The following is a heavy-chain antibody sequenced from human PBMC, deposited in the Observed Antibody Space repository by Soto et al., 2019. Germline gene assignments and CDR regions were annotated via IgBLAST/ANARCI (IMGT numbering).Heavy chain of an antibody. CDR3: ASGIQLWLRRINNGISG. CDR1: GGTFSTYA. V-gene: IGHV1-69*12. D-gene: IGHD5-18*01. CDR2: IIPMFGTA. J-gene: IGHJ4*02. Sequence: QVQLVQSGAEVKKPESSVKVSCKAPGGTFSTYAISWVRQAPGQGLEWMGGIIPMFGTANYVQRFQDRVTIPAEESTNTVYMELSSLRSEDTAVYFCASGIQLWLRRINNGISGWGQGTLVTVSS.